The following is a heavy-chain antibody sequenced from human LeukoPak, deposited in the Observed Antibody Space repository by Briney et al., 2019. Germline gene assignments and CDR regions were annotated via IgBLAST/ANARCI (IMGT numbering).Heavy chain of an antibody. CDR3: ARGGSSTWEFDY. CDR2: INPPGDSA. D-gene: IGHD6-13*01. V-gene: IGHV1-46*01. J-gene: IGHJ4*02. Sequence: ASVKVSCKASEYTFSNYHMHWVRQAPGQGFEWMGIINPPGDSATYAQRFHGRVAMTRDTSTSTVYMELRSLTSDDTAVYYCARGGSSTWEFDYWGQGTLVTVSS. CDR1: EYTFSNYH.